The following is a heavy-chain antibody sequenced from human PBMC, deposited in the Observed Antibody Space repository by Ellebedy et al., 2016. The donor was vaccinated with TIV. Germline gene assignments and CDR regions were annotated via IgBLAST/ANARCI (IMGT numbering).Heavy chain of an antibody. Sequence: SVKVSCXASGGTFSSYAISWVRQAPGQGLEWMGGIIPIFGTANYAQKFQGRVTITADESTSTAYMELGSLRSEDTAVYYCARDRCSSTSCYEVDPWGQGTLVTVSS. CDR3: ARDRCSSTSCYEVDP. CDR2: IIPIFGTA. CDR1: GGTFSSYA. V-gene: IGHV1-69*13. J-gene: IGHJ5*02. D-gene: IGHD2-2*01.